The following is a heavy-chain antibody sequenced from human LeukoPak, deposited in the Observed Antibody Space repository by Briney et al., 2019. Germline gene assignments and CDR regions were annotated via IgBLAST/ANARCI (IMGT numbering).Heavy chain of an antibody. V-gene: IGHV4-4*02. J-gene: IGHJ4*02. CDR3: AREVAATGYLHFDY. D-gene: IGHD6-13*01. Sequence: SGTLSLTCAVSGGSISSSNWWSWVRQPPGKGLEWIGEIYHSGSTNYNPSLKSQVTISVDKSKNQFSLKLSSVTAADTAVYYCAREVAATGYLHFDYWGQGTLVTVSS. CDR1: GGSISSSNW. CDR2: IYHSGST.